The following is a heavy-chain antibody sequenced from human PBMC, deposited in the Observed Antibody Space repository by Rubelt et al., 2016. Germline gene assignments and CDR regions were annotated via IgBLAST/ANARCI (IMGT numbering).Heavy chain of an antibody. CDR3: ARHGAGSSPVKI. J-gene: IGHJ3*02. V-gene: IGHV4-61*05. CDR2: IYYSGST. D-gene: IGHD3-10*01. Sequence: QLQLQEAGPGRVNPSETLSLTCAVSGGSISRSTYYWAWIRQPPGKGLEWIGYIYYSGSTNYSPSLKSRVTISVDTSRNQFSLKLSSVTAADTAVYYCARHGAGSSPVKIWGQGTMVTVSS. CDR1: GGSISRSTYY.